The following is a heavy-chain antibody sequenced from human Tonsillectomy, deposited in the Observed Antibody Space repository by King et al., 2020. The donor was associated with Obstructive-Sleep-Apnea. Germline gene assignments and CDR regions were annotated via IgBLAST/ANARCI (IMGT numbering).Heavy chain of an antibody. D-gene: IGHD2-21*02. CDR2: LNPSGGST. V-gene: IGHV1-46*01. Sequence: VQLVQSGTEVKKPGASVKVSCKASGYIFTRYYMHWVRQAPGQGLEWMGILNPSGGSTKYAQKFQGRVTMTRDTSTSTVYMELSSLRSEETALYYRARDRTGPGKINDCGADCYSTEIRNSYYYVMDVWGQGTSVTVSS. CDR3: ARDRTGPGKINDCGADCYSTEIRNSYYYVMDV. J-gene: IGHJ6*02. CDR1: GYIFTRYY.